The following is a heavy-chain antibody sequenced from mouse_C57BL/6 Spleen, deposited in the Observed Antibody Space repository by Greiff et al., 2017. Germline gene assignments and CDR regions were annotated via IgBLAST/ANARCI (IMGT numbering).Heavy chain of an antibody. J-gene: IGHJ1*03. D-gene: IGHD2-2*01. CDR1: GYTFTDYY. CDR2: INPNNGGT. Sequence: EVQLQQSGPELVKPGASVKISCKASGYTFTDYYMNWVKQSHGKSLEWIGDINPNNGGTSYNQKFKGKATLTVDKSSSTAYMELRSLTSEDSAVYYCARYMVTTWGYFDVWGTGTTVTVSS. V-gene: IGHV1-26*01. CDR3: ARYMVTTWGYFDV.